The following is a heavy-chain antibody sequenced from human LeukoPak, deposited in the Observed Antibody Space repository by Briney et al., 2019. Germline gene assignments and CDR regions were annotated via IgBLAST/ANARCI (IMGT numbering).Heavy chain of an antibody. CDR1: GYNFTNYW. Sequence: GESLKISCKSSGYNFTNYWIGWVRQMPGKGLEWMTIVYPSDSDSRYSPSFQGQVTISADKSISTAYLQWSSLKASDTATYYCARLGESSGWYYFDYWGQGTLVTVSS. CDR2: VYPSDSDS. CDR3: ARLGESSGWYYFDY. V-gene: IGHV5-51*01. D-gene: IGHD6-19*01. J-gene: IGHJ4*02.